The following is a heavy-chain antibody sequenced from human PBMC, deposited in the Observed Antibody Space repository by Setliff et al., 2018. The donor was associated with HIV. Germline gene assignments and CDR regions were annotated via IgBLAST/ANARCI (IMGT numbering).Heavy chain of an antibody. D-gene: IGHD3-3*01. J-gene: IGHJ5*02. CDR3: ASYYDFWGGYSFFDP. Sequence: PSETLSLTCSVSGGYISSSGCYWGWIRQPPGRGLEWIANIYYTGSTYYNPSLQSRVTISVDASKNQFFLKFNSVTAADTAVYYCASYYDFWGGYSFFDPWGQGTLVTVSS. CDR1: GGYISSSGCY. V-gene: IGHV4-39*01. CDR2: IYYTGST.